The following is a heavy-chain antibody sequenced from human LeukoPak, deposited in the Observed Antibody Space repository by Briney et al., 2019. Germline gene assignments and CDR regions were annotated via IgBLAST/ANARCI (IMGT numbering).Heavy chain of an antibody. J-gene: IGHJ4*02. V-gene: IGHV5-51*01. CDR3: AKSHGGGATHS. D-gene: IGHD1-26*01. CDR2: ICPGDSDT. CDR1: GYSFTTYW. Sequence: GESLKISCEASGYSFTTYWIGWVRQMPGKGLESMGIICPGDSDTRYSPSFQGQVTISADKSTSTAYLQWSSLKASDTAMYYCAKSHGGGATHSWGQGTLVTVST.